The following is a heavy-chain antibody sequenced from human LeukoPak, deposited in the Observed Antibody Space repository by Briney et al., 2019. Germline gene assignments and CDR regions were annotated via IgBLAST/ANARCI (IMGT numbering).Heavy chain of an antibody. CDR1: GFTFSSYG. CDR2: IRYDGSNK. CDR3: ASRYSSSWYYYYYYMDV. V-gene: IGHV3-30*02. Sequence: GGSLRLSCAASGFTFSSYGMHWVHQAPGKGLEWVAFIRYDGSNKYYADSVKGRFTISRDNAKNSLYLQMNSLRAEDTAVYYCASRYSSSWYYYYYYMDVWGKGTTVTVSS. J-gene: IGHJ6*03. D-gene: IGHD6-13*01.